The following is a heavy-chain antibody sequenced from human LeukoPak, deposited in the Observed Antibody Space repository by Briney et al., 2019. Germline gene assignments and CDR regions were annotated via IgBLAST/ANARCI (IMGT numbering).Heavy chain of an antibody. CDR1: GFTFSSYA. CDR2: ISCDGNNK. V-gene: IGHV3-30-3*02. J-gene: IGHJ4*02. D-gene: IGHD3-22*01. Sequence: GGSLRLSCAASGFTFSSYAIHWVRQAPGKGLEWVAVISCDGNNKYHADSVKGRFTISRDNSKNTLYLQMNSLRAEDTAVYYCAKPFPTNYYDSSGQGDYWGQGTLVTVSS. CDR3: AKPFPTNYYDSSGQGDY.